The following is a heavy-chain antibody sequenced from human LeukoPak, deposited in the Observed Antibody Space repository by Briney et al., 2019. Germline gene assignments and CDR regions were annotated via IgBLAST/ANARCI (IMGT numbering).Heavy chain of an antibody. Sequence: GGSLRLSCAASGITFRSYSMNWVRQAPGKGLEWVSSISSGGSSKYYADSVKGRFTISRDNAKNSLYLQMNSLRVEDTAVYYCASGGSSSGTFDYWGQGTLVTVSS. CDR2: ISSGGSSK. V-gene: IGHV3-21*01. CDR3: ASGGSSSGTFDY. J-gene: IGHJ4*02. D-gene: IGHD6-19*01. CDR1: GITFRSYS.